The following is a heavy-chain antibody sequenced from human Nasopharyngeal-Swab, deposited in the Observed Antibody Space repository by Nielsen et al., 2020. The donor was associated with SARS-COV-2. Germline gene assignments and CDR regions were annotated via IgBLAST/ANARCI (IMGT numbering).Heavy chain of an antibody. Sequence: ASVKVSCKASGYTFTSYAMHWVRQAPGQRLEWMGWLNAGNGNTKYSQKFQGRVTITRDTSASTAYMELSSLRSEDTAVYYCARYVEDGGSSSEPIGYFDYWGQGTLVTVSS. J-gene: IGHJ4*02. V-gene: IGHV1-3*01. CDR2: LNAGNGNT. CDR3: ARYVEDGGSSSEPIGYFDY. CDR1: GYTFTSYA. D-gene: IGHD6-6*01.